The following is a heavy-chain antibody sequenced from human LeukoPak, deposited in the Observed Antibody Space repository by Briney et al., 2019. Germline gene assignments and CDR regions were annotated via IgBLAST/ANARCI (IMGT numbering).Heavy chain of an antibody. Sequence: SETLSLTCAVYGGSFSGYYWSWIRQPPGKGLEWIGEINHSGSTNYNPSLKSRVTISVDTSKNQFSLKLSSVTAADTAVYYCARGKEWRNMFGIIVSKIKYFDYWGQGTLVTVSS. J-gene: IGHJ4*02. D-gene: IGHD2/OR15-2a*01. CDR2: INHSGST. V-gene: IGHV4-34*01. CDR3: ARGKEWRNMFGIIVSKIKYFDY. CDR1: GGSFSGYY.